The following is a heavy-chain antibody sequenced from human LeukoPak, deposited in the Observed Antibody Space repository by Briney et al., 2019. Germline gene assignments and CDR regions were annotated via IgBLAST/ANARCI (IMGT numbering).Heavy chain of an antibody. D-gene: IGHD2-15*01. Sequence: ASVKVSCKASGYTFTSYDINWVRRATGQGLEWMGWMNPNSGNTGYAQKFQGRVTMTRNTSISTAYMELSSLRSEDTAVYYCAKGSYCSGGSCYYYYMDVWGKGTTVTVSS. CDR1: GYTFTSYD. CDR3: AKGSYCSGGSCYYYYMDV. CDR2: MNPNSGNT. J-gene: IGHJ6*03. V-gene: IGHV1-8*01.